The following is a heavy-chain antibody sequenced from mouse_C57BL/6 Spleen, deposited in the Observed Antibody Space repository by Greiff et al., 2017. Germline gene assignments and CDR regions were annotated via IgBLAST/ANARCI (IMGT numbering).Heavy chain of an antibody. V-gene: IGHV3-6*01. CDR3: ARRGKNYGAWFAY. D-gene: IGHD1-1*01. CDR1: GYSITSGYY. J-gene: IGHJ3*01. Sequence: EVKLVESGPGLVKPSQSLSLTCSVTGYSITSGYYWNWIRQFPGNKLEWMGYISYDGSNNYNPSLKNRISITRDTSKNQFFLKLNSVTTEDTATYYCARRGKNYGAWFAYWGQGTLVTVSA. CDR2: ISYDGSN.